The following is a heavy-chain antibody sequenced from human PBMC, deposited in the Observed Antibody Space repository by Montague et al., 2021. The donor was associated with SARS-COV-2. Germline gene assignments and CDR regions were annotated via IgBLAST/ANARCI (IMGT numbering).Heavy chain of an antibody. D-gene: IGHD4-11*01. Sequence: SETLSLTCSVSGGSISNYSWSWIWQSPAKGLEWIGYINYSGSANYNPSLTSRVTISVDTSKNQVSLKLTSVTVADTDVYDCARHLRVTTVTSHMYHYAMDVWGQGTTVTVSS. CDR3: ARHLRVTTVTSHMYHYAMDV. CDR2: INYSGSA. CDR1: GGSISNYS. V-gene: IGHV4-59*08. J-gene: IGHJ6*02.